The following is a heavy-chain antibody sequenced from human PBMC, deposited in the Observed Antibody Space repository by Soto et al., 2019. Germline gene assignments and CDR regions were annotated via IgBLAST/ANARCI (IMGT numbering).Heavy chain of an antibody. D-gene: IGHD6-25*01. V-gene: IGHV3-23*01. CDR3: AKDLMGIAAAYFDY. CDR2: ISGSGGST. J-gene: IGHJ4*02. Sequence: PAGSLRLSCAASGFTFSSYAMSGVRQAPGKGLEWVSAISGSGGSTYYADSVKGRFTISRDNSKNTLYLQMNSLRAEDTAVYYCAKDLMGIAAAYFDYWGQGTLVTVSS. CDR1: GFTFSSYA.